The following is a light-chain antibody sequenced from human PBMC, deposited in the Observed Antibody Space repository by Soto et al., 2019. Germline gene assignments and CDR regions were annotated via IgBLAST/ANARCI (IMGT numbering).Light chain of an antibody. CDR3: QQYETFSGT. J-gene: IGKJ1*01. Sequence: DIQMTQSPSSVSASVGDRVTITCRASQGISSWLAWYQQKPGKAPKLLIYDASALPRGVPSRFSGSGSGTKFTLTIASLQPDDFATYYCQQYETFSGTLGPGTKVDIK. CDR1: QGISSW. V-gene: IGKV1-12*01. CDR2: DAS.